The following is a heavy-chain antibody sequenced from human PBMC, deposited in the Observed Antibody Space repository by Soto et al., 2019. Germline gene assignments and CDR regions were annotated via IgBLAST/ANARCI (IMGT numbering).Heavy chain of an antibody. J-gene: IGHJ6*02. D-gene: IGHD3-3*01. CDR1: RLTFSSYA. CDR3: AKGPTIFGVVISYSFYYGLDV. V-gene: IGHV3-23*01. Sequence: GGSLRLSCAASRLTFSSYAMSWVRQTPGKGLEWVSAISSSGASTYSADSVKGRFTISRDNSKNTLYLQMNSLRAEDTAVYYCAKGPTIFGVVISYSFYYGLDVWGQGTTVTVSS. CDR2: ISSSGAST.